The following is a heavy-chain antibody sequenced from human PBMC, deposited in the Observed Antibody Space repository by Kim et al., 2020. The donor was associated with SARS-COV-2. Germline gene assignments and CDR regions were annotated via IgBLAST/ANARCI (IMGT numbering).Heavy chain of an antibody. CDR3: ARWIAATGNFDS. CDR1: AGSINTRSFS. V-gene: IGHV4-39*01. Sequence: SETLSLTCSVSAGSINTRSFSWGWIRQPPGKGLEWIGNIYYSGSTFYNPSLKSRVTISVDTSKNQFSLKLCSVTAADTAVYYCARWIAATGNFDSWGQGT. J-gene: IGHJ4*02. CDR2: IYYSGST. D-gene: IGHD6-13*01.